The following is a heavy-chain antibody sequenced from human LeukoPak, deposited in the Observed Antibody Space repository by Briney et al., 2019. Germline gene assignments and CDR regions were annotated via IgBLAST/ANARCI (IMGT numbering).Heavy chain of an antibody. CDR1: GFTFSSYW. J-gene: IGHJ3*02. CDR3: ARRSAARDAFDI. D-gene: IGHD6-6*01. CDR2: IKSDGSST. Sequence: QTGGSLRLSCAASGFTFSSYWMHWVRQGPGKGLVWVSRIKSDGSSTTYADSVKGRFTISRDNAKNTLYLQMNSLRAEDTAVYYCARRSAARDAFDIWGQGTMVTVSS. V-gene: IGHV3-74*03.